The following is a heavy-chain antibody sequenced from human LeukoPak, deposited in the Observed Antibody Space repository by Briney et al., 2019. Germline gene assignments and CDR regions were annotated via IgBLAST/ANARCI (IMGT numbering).Heavy chain of an antibody. V-gene: IGHV1-18*01. CDR1: GYTFTSYG. J-gene: IGHJ6*02. Sequence: GASVKVSCKASGYTFTSYGISWLRQAPGQGLEWMGWISAYNGNTNYAQKLQGRVTMTTDTSTSTAYMELRSLRSDDTAVYYCARDKIRREDYYYYGMDVWGQGTTVTVSS. CDR3: ARDKIRREDYYYYGMDV. CDR2: ISAYNGNT. D-gene: IGHD1-26*01.